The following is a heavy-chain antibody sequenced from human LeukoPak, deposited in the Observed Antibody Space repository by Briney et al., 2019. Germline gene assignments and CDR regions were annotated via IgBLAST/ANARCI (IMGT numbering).Heavy chain of an antibody. V-gene: IGHV4-39*01. CDR2: IYYSGST. J-gene: IGHJ3*02. CDR3: ASLIAAALRGAFDI. CDR1: GGSISSSSYY. Sequence: SETLSLTCTVSGGSISSSSYYWGWIRQPPGKGLEWIVSIYYSGSTYYNPSLKSRVTISVDTSKNQFSLKLSSVTAADTAVYYCASLIAAALRGAFDIWGQGTMVTVSS. D-gene: IGHD6-13*01.